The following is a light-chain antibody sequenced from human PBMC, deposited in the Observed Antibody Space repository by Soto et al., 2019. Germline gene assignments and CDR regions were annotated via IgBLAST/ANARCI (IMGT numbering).Light chain of an antibody. V-gene: IGLV2-14*01. J-gene: IGLJ2*01. CDR1: SGDIGDYKY. CDR3: SSYTSTNFVI. Sequence: QSALTQPASVSGSPGQSITISCSGSSGDIGDYKYVSWYKQHPGKAPKLMIHDVSNRPSGVSNRFSASKSGNTASLTISGLQAEDEGDYYCSSYTSTNFVIFGGGTKLTVL. CDR2: DVS.